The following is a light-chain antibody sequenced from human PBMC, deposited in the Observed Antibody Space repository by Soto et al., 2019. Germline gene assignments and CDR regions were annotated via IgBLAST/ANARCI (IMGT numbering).Light chain of an antibody. Sequence: EIVMTQSPATLSVSPGERATLSCRASQSVSSNLAWYQQKPGQAPRLLIYGASSRATGIPDRFSGSGSGTDFTLTISSLEPEDFAVYYCQQYGSSPPITFGQGTRLEIK. CDR1: QSVSSN. CDR3: QQYGSSPPIT. J-gene: IGKJ5*01. CDR2: GAS. V-gene: IGKV3-20*01.